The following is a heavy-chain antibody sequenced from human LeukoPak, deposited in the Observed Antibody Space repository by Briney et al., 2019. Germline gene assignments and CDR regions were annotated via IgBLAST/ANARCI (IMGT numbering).Heavy chain of an antibody. CDR2: ISSDGSNE. J-gene: IGHJ4*02. D-gene: IGHD4-17*01. V-gene: IGHV3-30*03. CDR3: ARDLYGDYFDH. CDR1: GFTFSSYV. Sequence: GGSLRLSCAASGFTFSSYVIHWVRQAPGKGLEWVAVISSDGSNEYYTDSVKDRFTISRDNSKNTVFLQMNTLRAEDTAVYYCARDLYGDYFDHWGQGTLVTVSS.